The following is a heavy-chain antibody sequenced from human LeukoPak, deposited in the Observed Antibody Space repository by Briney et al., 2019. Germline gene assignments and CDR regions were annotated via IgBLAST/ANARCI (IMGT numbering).Heavy chain of an antibody. V-gene: IGHV3-7*01. CDR2: IKQDGSEK. CDR3: ARDGVVSPWPEYFQH. D-gene: IGHD3-22*01. CDR1: GFTFTSYW. J-gene: IGHJ1*01. Sequence: GGSLRLSRAASGFTFTSYWMSWGRQAPREGVGGVANIKQDGSEKYYVDSVKGRFTISRDNAKNSLYLQMNSLRAEDTAVYYCARDGVVSPWPEYFQHWGQGTLVTVSS.